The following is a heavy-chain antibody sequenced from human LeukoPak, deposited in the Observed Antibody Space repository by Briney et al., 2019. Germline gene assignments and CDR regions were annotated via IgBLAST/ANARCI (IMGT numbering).Heavy chain of an antibody. V-gene: IGHV3-33*01. J-gene: IGHJ4*02. CDR2: IWYDGSNK. D-gene: IGHD4-17*01. CDR3: ARGVDDYGIKFDY. Sequence: GGSLRLSCAASGFTFSSYGMHWVRQAPGKGLEWVAVIWYDGSNKYYADSVKGRFTISRDNSKNTLYLQMNSLRAEDTAVYYCARGVDDYGIKFDYWGQGTLVTVSS. CDR1: GFTFSSYG.